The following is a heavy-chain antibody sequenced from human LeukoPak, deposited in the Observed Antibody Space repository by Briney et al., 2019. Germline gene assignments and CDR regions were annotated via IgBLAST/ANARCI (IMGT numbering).Heavy chain of an antibody. V-gene: IGHV4-59*08. CDR3: ARQGTVHFDY. D-gene: IGHD1/OR15-1a*01. CDR1: GGSMSSYY. CDR2: VYYSGNT. J-gene: IGHJ4*02. Sequence: SETLSLTCTVCGGSMSSYYWSWVRQPPGEGLEWIGYVYYSGNTNYNPSLKSRVTISVDTSKNQFSLKLSSVTAADTAVYYCARQGTVHFDYWGQGTLVTVSS.